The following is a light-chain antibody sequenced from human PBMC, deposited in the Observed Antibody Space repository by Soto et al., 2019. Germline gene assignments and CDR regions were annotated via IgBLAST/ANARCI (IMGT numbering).Light chain of an antibody. Sequence: DLQMTQSPSSLSASVGDRVTITCRASQTISRYLSWYQKKPGKAPKLLIYAASSFKSGVPSRFSGSGSVTDFTLTIISLQPEDFATYYCQQTYTTPYTFGQGTKLEIK. J-gene: IGKJ2*01. CDR1: QTISRY. CDR2: AAS. CDR3: QQTYTTPYT. V-gene: IGKV1-39*01.